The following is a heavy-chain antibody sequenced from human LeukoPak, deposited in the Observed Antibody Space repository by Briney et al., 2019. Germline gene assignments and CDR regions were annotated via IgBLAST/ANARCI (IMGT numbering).Heavy chain of an antibody. J-gene: IGHJ3*02. CDR1: GFTVSSNY. V-gene: IGHV3-66*02. Sequence: GGSLRLSCAASGFTVSSNYMSWVRQAPGKGLEWVSVIYSGGSTNYADSVKGRFTISRDNSKNTLYLQMNSLRAEDTAVYYCARGLGYCSGGSCYRGFDIWGQGTMVTVSS. CDR3: ARGLGYCSGGSCYRGFDI. D-gene: IGHD2-15*01. CDR2: IYSGGST.